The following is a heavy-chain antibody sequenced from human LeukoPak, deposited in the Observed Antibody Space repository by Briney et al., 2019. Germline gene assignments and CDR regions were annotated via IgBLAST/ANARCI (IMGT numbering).Heavy chain of an antibody. D-gene: IGHD1-26*01. V-gene: IGHV4-34*01. CDR2: INHSGST. Sequence: SETLSLTCAVYGGSFSGYYWSWIRQPPGKGLEWSGEINHSGSTNYNPSLKSRVTISVDTSKNQFSLKLSSVTAADTAVYYCARAAPYRGSYYASSFDYWGQGTLVTVSS. CDR3: ARAAPYRGSYYASSFDY. J-gene: IGHJ4*02. CDR1: GGSFSGYY.